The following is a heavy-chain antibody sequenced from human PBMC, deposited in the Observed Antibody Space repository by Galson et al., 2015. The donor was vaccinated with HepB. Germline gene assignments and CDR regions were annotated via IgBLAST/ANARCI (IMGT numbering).Heavy chain of an antibody. J-gene: IGHJ5*02. Sequence: SLRLSCAASGFTLSNSAMTWVRQAPGKGLEWVSSIYAAPIKTYYIDSVKGRFTISRDNSKNTLYLQMNGLRVEDTAVYYCAKGADYYGPGNYQNWFDPWGQGTLVIVSA. CDR3: AKGADYYGPGNYQNWFDP. CDR1: GFTLSNSA. D-gene: IGHD3-10*01. V-gene: IGHV3-23*01. CDR2: IYAAPIKT.